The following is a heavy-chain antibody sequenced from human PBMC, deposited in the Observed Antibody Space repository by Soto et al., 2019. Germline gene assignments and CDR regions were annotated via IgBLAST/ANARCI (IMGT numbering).Heavy chain of an antibody. V-gene: IGHV4-59*01. CDR1: GGSISRYY. D-gene: IGHD3-10*01. J-gene: IGHJ4*02. CDR2: IYYSGST. CDR3: ASYYYGSGSQRFDY. Sequence: PSQTLSLTCTFSGGSISRYYWSWIRQPPGKGLEWIGYIYYSGSTNYNPSLKSRVTISVDTSKNQFSLKLSSVTAADTAVYYCASYYYGSGSQRFDYWGQGTLVTVSS.